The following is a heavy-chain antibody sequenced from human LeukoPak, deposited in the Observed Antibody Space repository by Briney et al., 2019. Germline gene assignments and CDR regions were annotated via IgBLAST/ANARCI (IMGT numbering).Heavy chain of an antibody. CDR1: GGSISSSSYY. CDR3: ARDKSPSGWYSVF. D-gene: IGHD6-19*01. CDR2: IYYSGST. J-gene: IGHJ4*02. V-gene: IGHV4-39*07. Sequence: SETLSLTCTVSGGSISSSSYYWGWIRQPPGKGLEWIGSIYYSGSTYYNPSLKSRVTISVDTSKNQFSLKLSPVTAADTAVYYCARDKSPSGWYSVFWGQGTLVTVSS.